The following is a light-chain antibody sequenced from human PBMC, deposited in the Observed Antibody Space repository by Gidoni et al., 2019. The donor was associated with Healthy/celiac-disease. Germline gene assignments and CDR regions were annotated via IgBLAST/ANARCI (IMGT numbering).Light chain of an antibody. CDR3: CSYAGSSTYVV. J-gene: IGLJ2*01. V-gene: IGLV2-23*02. CDR1: SSDVGSYNL. CDR2: EVS. Sequence: QSALTQPATVSGSPGQSITISCTGTSSDVGSYNLVSLYQQHPGKAPKLMIYEVSTRPSGVSNRFSGSKSGNTASLTISWLQAEDEADYFCCSYAGSSTYVVFGGGTTLTVL.